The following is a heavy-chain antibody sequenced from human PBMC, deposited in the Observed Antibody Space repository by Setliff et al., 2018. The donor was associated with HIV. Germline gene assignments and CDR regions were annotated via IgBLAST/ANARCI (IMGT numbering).Heavy chain of an antibody. CDR3: ARLSGGMVPNY. D-gene: IGHD3-10*01. Sequence: SQTLSLTCAVSGYSISSGFYWGWIRQPPGKGLEWIGSIYHSGSTYYNPSLRSRVTISVDTSKNQFSLNLTSVTAADTAVYYCARLSGGMVPNYWGQGTLVTVSS. V-gene: IGHV4-38-2*01. J-gene: IGHJ4*02. CDR1: GYSISSGFY. CDR2: IYHSGST.